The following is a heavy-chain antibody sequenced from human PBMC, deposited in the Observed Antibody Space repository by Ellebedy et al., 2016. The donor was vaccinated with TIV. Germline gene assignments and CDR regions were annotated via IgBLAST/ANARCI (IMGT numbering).Heavy chain of an antibody. J-gene: IGHJ5*02. CDR1: GFTFSSYG. Sequence: GGSLRLSXAASGFTFSSYGMHWVRQAPGKGLEWVAVISYDGSNKYYADSVKGRFTISRDNSKNTLYLQMNSLRAEDTAVYYCAKDQGWFDPWGQGTLVTVSS. CDR3: AKDQGWFDP. CDR2: ISYDGSNK. V-gene: IGHV3-30*18.